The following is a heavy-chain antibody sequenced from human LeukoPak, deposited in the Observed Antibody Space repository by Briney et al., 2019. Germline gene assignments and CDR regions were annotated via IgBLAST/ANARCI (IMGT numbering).Heavy chain of an antibody. CDR1: GFTFSRYE. D-gene: IGHD3-10*02. V-gene: IGHV3-48*03. Sequence: GGSLRLSCAASGFTFSRYEMNWVRQAPGKGREWVSSISSSGSTIYCADSVKGRYTISRDNDKNSLYLQMNSLRAEDTAVYYCAELGITMIGGVWGKGTTVTISS. J-gene: IGHJ6*04. CDR3: AELGITMIGGV. CDR2: ISSSGSTI.